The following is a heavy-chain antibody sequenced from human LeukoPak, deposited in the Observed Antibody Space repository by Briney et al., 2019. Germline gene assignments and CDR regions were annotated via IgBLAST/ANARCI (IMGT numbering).Heavy chain of an antibody. D-gene: IGHD6-13*01. CDR3: ARPVSSSSNWFDP. Sequence: GGSLRLSYAASGFTFSSYWMSWVRQAPGKGLEWVANIKQDGSEKYYVDSVKGRFTISRDNAKNSLYLQMNSLRAEDTAVYYCARPVSSSSNWFDPWGRGTLVTVSS. V-gene: IGHV3-7*01. CDR1: GFTFSSYW. CDR2: IKQDGSEK. J-gene: IGHJ5*02.